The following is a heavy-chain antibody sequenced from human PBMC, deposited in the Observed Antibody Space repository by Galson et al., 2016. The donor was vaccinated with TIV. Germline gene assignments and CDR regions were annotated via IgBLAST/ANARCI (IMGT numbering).Heavy chain of an antibody. Sequence: SLRLSCAASGFTFNTYYMHWVRQAPGKGLEWVAVIWFDGSEKYYADSLRGRFTISRDNSKNALYLQINSLRAEDTAVYYCARERLVVERVYYYYSGLDVWGQGTTVTVSS. J-gene: IGHJ6*02. V-gene: IGHV3-33*01. CDR1: GFTFNTYY. CDR2: IWFDGSEK. CDR3: ARERLVVERVYYYYSGLDV. D-gene: IGHD3-22*01.